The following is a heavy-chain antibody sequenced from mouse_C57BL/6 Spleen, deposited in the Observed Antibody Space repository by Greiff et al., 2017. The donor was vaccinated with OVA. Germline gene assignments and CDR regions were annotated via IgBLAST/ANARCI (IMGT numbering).Heavy chain of an antibody. CDR1: GYSITSGYY. CDR2: ISYDGSN. V-gene: IGHV3-6*01. D-gene: IGHD1-1*01. Sequence: EVKLMESGPGLVKPSQSLSLTCSVTGYSITSGYYWNWIRQFPGNKLEWMGYISYDGSNNYNPSLKNRISITRDTSKNQFFLKLNSVTTEDTATYYWARDDYGTLVGFEVWGTGTTVTVSS. J-gene: IGHJ1*03. CDR3: ARDDYGTLVGFEV.